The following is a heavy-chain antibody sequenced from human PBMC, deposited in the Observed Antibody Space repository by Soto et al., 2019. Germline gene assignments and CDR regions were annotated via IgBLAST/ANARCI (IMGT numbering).Heavy chain of an antibody. V-gene: IGHV1-69*13. D-gene: IGHD2-8*01. Sequence: SVKVSCKAFGFTFTSYGISWVRQAPGQWLGWMGGIIPIFGTANYAQKFQGRVTITADETTSTAYKELSSLRSEDTAVYYCARPLTKPGYCTNGVCYSYYYYGMDVWGQGTTVTVS. CDR3: ARPLTKPGYCTNGVCYSYYYYGMDV. CDR1: GFTFTSYG. CDR2: IIPIFGTA. J-gene: IGHJ6*02.